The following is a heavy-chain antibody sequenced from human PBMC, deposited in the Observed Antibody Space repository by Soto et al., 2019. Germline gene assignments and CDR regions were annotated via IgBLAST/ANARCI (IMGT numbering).Heavy chain of an antibody. D-gene: IGHD6-19*01. CDR2: VTHSGTA. CDR1: GGSIDSGAFS. J-gene: IGHJ4*02. V-gene: IGHV4-30-2*01. CDR3: ARIHWAQSSLDY. Sequence: LSLTCAVSGGSIDSGAFSLSWIRQPPGKGLEWIGYVTHSGTAYSIPSLNGRPTLSVDSSQTQFSLKLTSVTAADSAFYYCARIHWAQSSLDYWGRGILVTVSS.